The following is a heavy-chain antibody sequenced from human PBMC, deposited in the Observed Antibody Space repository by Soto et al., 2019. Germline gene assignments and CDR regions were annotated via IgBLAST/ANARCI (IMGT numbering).Heavy chain of an antibody. CDR2: IIPIFGTA. V-gene: IGHV1-69*13. D-gene: IGHD3-3*01. CDR1: GGTFSSYA. Sequence: SSVKVSCKASGGTFSSYAISWVRQAPGQGLEWMGGIIPIFGTANHAQKFQGRVTITADESTSTAYMELSSLRSEDTAVYYCARDLEEARRGYNWFDPWGQGTLVTVSS. J-gene: IGHJ5*02. CDR3: ARDLEEARRGYNWFDP.